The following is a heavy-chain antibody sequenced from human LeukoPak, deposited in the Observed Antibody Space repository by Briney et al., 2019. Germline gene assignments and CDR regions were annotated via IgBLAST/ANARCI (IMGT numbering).Heavy chain of an antibody. D-gene: IGHD2-2*02. J-gene: IGHJ4*02. CDR2: ISSSSSYI. Sequence: PGGSLRLSCAASGFTFSSYSMNWVRQAPGKGLEWVSSISSSSSYIYYADSVKGRFTISRDNAKNSLYLQMNSLRAEDTAVYYCARIIVVVPAAIEGTDYWGQGTLVTVSS. CDR1: GFTFSSYS. CDR3: ARIIVVVPAAIEGTDY. V-gene: IGHV3-21*01.